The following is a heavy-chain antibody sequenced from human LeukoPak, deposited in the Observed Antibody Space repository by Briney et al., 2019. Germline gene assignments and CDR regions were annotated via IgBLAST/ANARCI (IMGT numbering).Heavy chain of an antibody. CDR3: ARPHYDVLTGPFDY. CDR2: IYSGGAT. CDR1: GITVSTNY. Sequence: GGSLRLSCAASGITVSTNYMSWVRQAPGKGLEWVSIIYSGGATFYADSVKGRFTISRENSKNTLWLQMNSVRAEDTAVYYCARPHYDVLTGPFDYWGQGTLVTVSS. D-gene: IGHD3-9*01. V-gene: IGHV3-66*04. J-gene: IGHJ4*02.